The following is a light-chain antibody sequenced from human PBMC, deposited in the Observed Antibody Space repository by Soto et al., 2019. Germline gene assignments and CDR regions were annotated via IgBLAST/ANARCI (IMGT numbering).Light chain of an antibody. J-gene: IGLJ1*01. V-gene: IGLV2-11*01. CDR2: HVS. CDR3: CTDAGSYKV. CDR1: SSDVGAYDY. Sequence: QSALTQPRSVSGSPGQSVTISCTGTSSDVGAYDYVSWYQQHPGKAPKLLIYHVSKRPSGVPDRFSGSKSGNTASLTISGLQAEDEADHYCCTDAGSYKVFGIGTKVTVL.